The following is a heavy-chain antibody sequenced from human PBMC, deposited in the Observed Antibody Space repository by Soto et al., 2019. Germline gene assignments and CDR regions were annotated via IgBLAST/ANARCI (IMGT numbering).Heavy chain of an antibody. D-gene: IGHD2-8*01. V-gene: IGHV1-18*01. Sequence: EASVKVSCKASGYTFTSYGISWVRQAPGQGLEWMGWISAYNGNTNYAQKLQGRVTMATDTSTSTAYMELRSLRSDDTAVYYCARVTVYAIPRRPYYYYYGMDVWGQGTTVTVSS. CDR1: GYTFTSYG. CDR2: ISAYNGNT. J-gene: IGHJ6*02. CDR3: ARVTVYAIPRRPYYYYYGMDV.